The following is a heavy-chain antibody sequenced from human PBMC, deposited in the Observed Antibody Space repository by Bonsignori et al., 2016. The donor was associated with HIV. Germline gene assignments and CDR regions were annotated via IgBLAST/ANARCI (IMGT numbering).Heavy chain of an antibody. D-gene: IGHD3-3*01. CDR1: GGSFSGYY. J-gene: IGHJ4*02. CDR2: INHSGST. Sequence: GSLRLSCAVYGGSFSGYYWSWIRQPPGKGLEWIGEINHSGSTNYNPSLKSRVTISVDTSKNQFSLKLSSVTAADTAVYYCASGYYDFWSGYYIPFDYWGQGTLVTVSS. V-gene: IGHV4-34*01. CDR3: ASGYYDFWSGYYIPFDY.